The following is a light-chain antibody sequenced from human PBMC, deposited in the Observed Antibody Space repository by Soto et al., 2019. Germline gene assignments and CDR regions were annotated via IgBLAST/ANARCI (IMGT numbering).Light chain of an antibody. Sequence: EIVLTQSPATLSLSPGEIATLSCRASQSVRSYLAWFQQKPGQAPRLLIYDASNRATGIPARFSGSGSETDFTLTISSLEPEDFAVYYCQQRSNWPITFGQGTQLEIK. CDR3: QQRSNWPIT. V-gene: IGKV3-11*01. CDR2: DAS. CDR1: QSVRSY. J-gene: IGKJ5*01.